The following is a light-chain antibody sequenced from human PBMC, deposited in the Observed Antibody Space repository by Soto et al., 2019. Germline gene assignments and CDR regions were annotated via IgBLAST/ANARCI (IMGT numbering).Light chain of an antibody. V-gene: IGKV3-20*01. J-gene: IGKJ4*01. CDR1: QTVSSSY. CDR3: QQYGSSPT. Sequence: EIVLTQSPGTLSFSPGERATLSCRASQTVSSSYLAWYQQKPGQAPRLLIYGASSRATGIPDRFSGSGSGTDATLTINRLEPEDFAVYYCQQYGSSPTFGGGTKVDIK. CDR2: GAS.